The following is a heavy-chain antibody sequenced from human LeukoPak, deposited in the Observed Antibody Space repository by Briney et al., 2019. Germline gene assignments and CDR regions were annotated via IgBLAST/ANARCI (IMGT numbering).Heavy chain of an antibody. J-gene: IGHJ4*02. V-gene: IGHV3-7*01. CDR2: IKQDGSEK. D-gene: IGHD6-13*01. CDR3: ARGTSAGGPISPFDF. Sequence: PGGSLRLSCAASGFTFSLYWMNWVRRAPGKGLEWVANIKQDGSEKNYVDSVKGRFTISRDNAKNTVYLQMNSLRAEDTGIYYCARGTSAGGPISPFDFWGQGTVVTVSS. CDR1: GFTFSLYW.